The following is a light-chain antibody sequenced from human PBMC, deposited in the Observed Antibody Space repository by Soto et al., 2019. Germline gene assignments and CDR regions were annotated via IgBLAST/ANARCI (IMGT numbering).Light chain of an antibody. CDR2: DVS. CDR1: SSDAGGYNY. J-gene: IGLJ1*01. Sequence: QSALTQPASVSGSPGQSIAISCTGTSSDAGGYNYVSWYQQYPGKAPKLVIYDVSNRPSGVSNRFSGSKSVNTASLTISGLQAEDEADYYCSSWTSSSTYVFGTGTKLTVL. CDR3: SSWTSSSTYV. V-gene: IGLV2-14*01.